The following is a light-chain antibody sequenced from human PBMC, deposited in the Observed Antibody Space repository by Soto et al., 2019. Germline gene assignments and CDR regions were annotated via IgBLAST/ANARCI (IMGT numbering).Light chain of an antibody. Sequence: VKVTQSPLSLPGSLVQPASISCRSSQSLVHSDGTTYLNGFQQKPGHSPRRLIYEVSTRVSGVPDRFSGSGSGTDFTLEISRVETDDVGIYYCMQSTQLPPTFGQGTRVVIK. J-gene: IGKJ5*01. CDR1: QSLVHSDGTTY. CDR2: EVS. V-gene: IGKV2-30*02. CDR3: MQSTQLPPT.